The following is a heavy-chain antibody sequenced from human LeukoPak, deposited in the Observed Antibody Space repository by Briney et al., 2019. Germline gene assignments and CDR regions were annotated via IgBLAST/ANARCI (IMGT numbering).Heavy chain of an antibody. J-gene: IGHJ6*03. Sequence: GGSLRLSCAASRFTFSSYSMNWVRQAPGKGLEWVSSISSSSSYIYYADSVKGRFTISRDNAKNSLYLQMNSLRAEDTAVYYCARGTRGYSGYNYMDVWGKGTTVTISS. CDR1: RFTFSSYS. CDR3: ARGTRGYSGYNYMDV. D-gene: IGHD5-12*01. V-gene: IGHV3-21*01. CDR2: ISSSSSYI.